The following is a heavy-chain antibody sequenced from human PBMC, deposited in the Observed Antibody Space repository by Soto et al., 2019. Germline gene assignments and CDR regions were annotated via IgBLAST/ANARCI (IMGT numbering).Heavy chain of an antibody. CDR3: ASDMDYYQYYSMDV. V-gene: IGHV1-69*06. CDR2: LISLFCRG. Sequence: QVQLVQSGAEVKKPGSSVKVSCRASGGISTSHSISWIRQAPGQGLQWMGGLISLFCRGNHAQLFQDRLTITADKPTSTVYLERSSLRLTNTAGYYCASDMDYYQYYSMDVWGQETTVTVPS. D-gene: IGHD3-10*01. CDR1: GGISTSHS. J-gene: IGHJ6*02.